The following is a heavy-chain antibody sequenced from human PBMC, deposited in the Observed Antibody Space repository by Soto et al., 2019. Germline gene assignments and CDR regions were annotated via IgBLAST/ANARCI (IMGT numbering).Heavy chain of an antibody. CDR1: GVSISSHDW. D-gene: IGHD6-13*01. V-gene: IGHV4-4*02. CDR2: SHQSGST. J-gene: IGHJ4*02. Sequence: QVQLQESGPGLVKPSGTLSLTCAVSGVSISSHDWWTWVRQPPGKGLEWIGESHQSGSTNYNSSLESRVTIEVDTSKNQFSLKLRSVTVAATAVYYCATRDNSKFYWGQGTLVTVSS. CDR3: ATRDNSKFY.